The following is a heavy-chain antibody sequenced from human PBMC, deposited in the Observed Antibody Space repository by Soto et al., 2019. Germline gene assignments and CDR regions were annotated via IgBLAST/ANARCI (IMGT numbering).Heavy chain of an antibody. CDR2: IWYDGSNK. Sequence: GGSLRLSCAASGFTFSSYGMHWVRQVPGKGLEWVAVIWYDGSNKYYADSVKGRFTISRDNSKNTLYLQMNSLRAEDTAVYYCARDSYRSGAFDIWGQGTMVTVSS. V-gene: IGHV3-33*01. CDR1: GFTFSSYG. D-gene: IGHD3-16*02. CDR3: ARDSYRSGAFDI. J-gene: IGHJ3*02.